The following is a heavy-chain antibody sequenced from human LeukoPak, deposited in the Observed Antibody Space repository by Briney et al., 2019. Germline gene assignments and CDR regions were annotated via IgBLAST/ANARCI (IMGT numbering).Heavy chain of an antibody. CDR2: ISSSGSTI. V-gene: IGHV3-48*03. CDR1: GFTFDDYA. D-gene: IGHD3-10*01. J-gene: IGHJ6*03. CDR3: ATFYGSGSARGYYYYMDV. Sequence: GGSLRLSRAASGFTFDDYAMHWVRQAPGKGLEWVSYISSSGSTIYYADSVKGRFTISRDNAKNSLYLQMNSLRAEDTAVYYCATFYGSGSARGYYYYMDVWGKGTTVTISS.